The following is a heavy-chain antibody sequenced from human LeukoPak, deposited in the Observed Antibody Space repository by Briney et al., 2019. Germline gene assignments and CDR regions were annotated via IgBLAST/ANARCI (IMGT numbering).Heavy chain of an antibody. CDR3: ARDRDLTYGSGSWGLRGMDV. Sequence: ASVKVSCKASGYTFTSYAMHWVRQAPGQRLEWMGWINAGNGNTKYSQKFQGRVTITRDTSASTAYMELSSLRSEDTAVYYCARDRDLTYGSGSWGLRGMDVWGQGTTVTVSS. CDR1: GYTFTSYA. J-gene: IGHJ6*02. D-gene: IGHD3-10*01. V-gene: IGHV1-3*01. CDR2: INAGNGNT.